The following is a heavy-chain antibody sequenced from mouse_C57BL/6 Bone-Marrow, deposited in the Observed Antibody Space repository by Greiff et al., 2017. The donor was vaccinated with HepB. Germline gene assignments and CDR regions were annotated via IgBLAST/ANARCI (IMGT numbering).Heavy chain of an antibody. V-gene: IGHV10-1*01. CDR1: GFSFNTYA. CDR3: VRQGYYGSSSSYYFDY. Sequence: EVQLVESGGGLVQPKGSLKLSCAASGFSFNTYAMNWVRQAPGKGLEWVARIRSKSNNYATYYADSVKDRFTISRDDSESMLYLQMNNLKTEDTAMYYCVRQGYYGSSSSYYFDYWGQGTTLTVSS. D-gene: IGHD1-1*01. J-gene: IGHJ2*01. CDR2: IRSKSNNYAT.